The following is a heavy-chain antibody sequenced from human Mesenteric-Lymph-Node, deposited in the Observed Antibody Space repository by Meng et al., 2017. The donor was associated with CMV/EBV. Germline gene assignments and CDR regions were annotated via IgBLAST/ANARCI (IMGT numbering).Heavy chain of an antibody. D-gene: IGHD6-13*01. V-gene: IGHV1-69*05. CDR2: IIPIFGTP. Sequence: SVKVSCKASGGTFSTYAFSWVRQAPGQGLEWMGGIIPIFGTPNYAQKFQGRVTITTDESTSTAYMGLSSLRSEDTAVYYCAREGRAASVNPFDYWGQGTLVTVSS. J-gene: IGHJ4*02. CDR3: AREGRAASVNPFDY. CDR1: GGTFSTYA.